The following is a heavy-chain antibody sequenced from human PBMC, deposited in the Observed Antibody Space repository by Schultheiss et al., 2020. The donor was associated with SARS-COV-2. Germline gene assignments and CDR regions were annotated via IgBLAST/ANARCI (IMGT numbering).Heavy chain of an antibody. CDR1: GFTFSSYA. CDR3: ATSSSGWYSFDY. Sequence: GGSLRLSCAASGFTFSSYAMHWVRQAPGKGLEWVAVIWYDGSNKYYADSVKGRFTISRDNSKNTLYLQMNSLRAEDTAVYYCATSSSGWYSFDYWGQGTLVTVSS. V-gene: IGHV3-30*04. D-gene: IGHD6-19*01. CDR2: IWYDGSNK. J-gene: IGHJ4*02.